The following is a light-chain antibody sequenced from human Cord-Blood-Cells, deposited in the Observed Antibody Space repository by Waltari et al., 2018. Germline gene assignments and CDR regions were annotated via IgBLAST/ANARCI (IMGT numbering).Light chain of an antibody. J-gene: IGLJ3*02. Sequence: QSALTQPPSASGSPGQSVTISCTGTSSDVGGYNYVSWYQQHPGKAPNLMIYGGSKRPSGVPDRFSGSKSGNTASLTVSGLQAEDEADYYCSSYAGSNNLVFGGGTKLTVL. CDR3: SSYAGSNNLV. V-gene: IGLV2-8*01. CDR2: GGS. CDR1: SSDVGGYNY.